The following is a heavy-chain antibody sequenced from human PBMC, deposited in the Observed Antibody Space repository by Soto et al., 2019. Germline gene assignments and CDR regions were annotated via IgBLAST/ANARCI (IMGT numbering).Heavy chain of an antibody. CDR3: ARGGLGYCSGGSCYSAELSRYYYGMDV. V-gene: IGHV4-31*03. D-gene: IGHD2-15*01. CDR1: GGSISSGGYY. Sequence: QVQLQESGPGLVKPSQTLSLTCTVSGGSISSGGYYWSWIRQHPGKGLVWIGYIYYSGSTYYNPSLKSRVTISVDTSKNQFCLKLSSVTAADTAVYYCARGGLGYCSGGSCYSAELSRYYYGMDVW. CDR2: IYYSGST. J-gene: IGHJ6*01.